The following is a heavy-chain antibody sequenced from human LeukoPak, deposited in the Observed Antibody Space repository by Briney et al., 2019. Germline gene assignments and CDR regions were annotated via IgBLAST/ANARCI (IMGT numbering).Heavy chain of an antibody. CDR3: ARVGMAVGATVDY. CDR2: ISSSSSYI. CDR1: GFSFRSYS. Sequence: PGGSLRLSCAASGFSFRSYSMNWVRQAPGKGLEWVSSISSSSSYIYYADSVKGRFTISRDNAKNSLYLQMNSLRAEDTAVYYCARVGMAVGATVDYWGQGILVTVSS. V-gene: IGHV3-21*01. J-gene: IGHJ4*02. D-gene: IGHD1-26*01.